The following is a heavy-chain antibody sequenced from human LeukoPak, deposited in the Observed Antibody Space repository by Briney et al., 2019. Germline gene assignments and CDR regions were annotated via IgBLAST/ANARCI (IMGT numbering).Heavy chain of an antibody. CDR1: RYTFTGYY. D-gene: IGHD5-18*01. CDR2: INPNSGVT. Sequence: WASVKVSCKASRYTFTGYYMHWVRQAPGQGLEWMGWINPNSGVTDYAQNFQGRVTMTRDTSISTAYVELSRLRSDDTAVYYCARGTGEGYTYGRYYFDYWGKGTTVTVSS. CDR3: ARGTGEGYTYGRYYFDY. V-gene: IGHV1-2*02. J-gene: IGHJ4*03.